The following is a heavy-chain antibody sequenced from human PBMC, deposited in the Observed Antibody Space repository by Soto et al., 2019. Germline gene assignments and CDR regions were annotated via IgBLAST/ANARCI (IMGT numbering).Heavy chain of an antibody. CDR3: ARDKGYGSGSYTTNYYYYYGMDV. CDR1: GGTFSSYA. D-gene: IGHD3-10*01. V-gene: IGHV1-69*13. J-gene: IGHJ6*02. CDR2: IIPIFGTA. Sequence: ASVKVSCKASGGTFSSYAISWLRQAPGQGLEWMGGIIPIFGTANYAQKFQGRVTITADESTSTAYMELSSLRSEDTAVYYCARDKGYGSGSYTTNYYYYYGMDVWGQGTTVTVSS.